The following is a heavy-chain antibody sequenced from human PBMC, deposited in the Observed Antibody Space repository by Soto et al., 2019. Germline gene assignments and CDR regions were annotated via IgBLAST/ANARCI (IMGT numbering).Heavy chain of an antibody. CDR2: IIPIFGTA. V-gene: IGHV1-69*13. CDR3: AIATLELRVDCYYGMDV. J-gene: IGHJ6*02. CDR1: GGTFSSYA. D-gene: IGHD1-7*01. Sequence: PVKVSFKASGGTFSSYAISWVRQAPGQGLDWIGGIIPIFGTANYAQKFQGRVTITADESTSTAYMELSSLRSEDTAVYYCAIATLELRVDCYYGMDVWGQGTTVNVSS.